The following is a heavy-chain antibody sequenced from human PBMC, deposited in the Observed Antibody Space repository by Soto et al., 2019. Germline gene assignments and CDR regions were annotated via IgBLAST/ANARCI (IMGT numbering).Heavy chain of an antibody. CDR3: ARLVYDFWTVNYYYGMDV. Sequence: PSETLSLTCTVSGGSISSGDYYWSWIRQPPGKGLEWIGYIYYSGSTYYNPSLKSRVTISVDTSKNQFSLKLSSVTAADTAVYYCARLVYDFWTVNYYYGMDVWGQGTTVTVSS. CDR1: GGSISSGDYY. J-gene: IGHJ6*02. D-gene: IGHD3-3*01. CDR2: IYYSGST. V-gene: IGHV4-30-4*01.